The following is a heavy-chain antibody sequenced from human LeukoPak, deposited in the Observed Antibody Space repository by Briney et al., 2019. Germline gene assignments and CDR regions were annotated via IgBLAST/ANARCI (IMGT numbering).Heavy chain of an antibody. D-gene: IGHD6-19*01. V-gene: IGHV3-21*01. J-gene: IGHJ4*02. CDR3: TRAPYSSGWYTVDF. Sequence: PGGSLRLSCAASGFTFSNYEMNWVRQAPGKGLEWVSSISMSSTYIYYADSVKGRFTISRDNAKNSLYLQMDSLRDEDTAVYYCTRAPYSSGWYTVDFWGQGTLVTVSS. CDR2: ISMSSTYI. CDR1: GFTFSNYE.